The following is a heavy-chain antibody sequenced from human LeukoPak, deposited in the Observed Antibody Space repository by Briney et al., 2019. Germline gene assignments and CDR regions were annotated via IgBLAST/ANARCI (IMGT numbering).Heavy chain of an antibody. Sequence: GGSLRLSCVASGFTFGTYWMSWVRQTPGKGLEWVANIREDGGEKYYVESVRGRFTISRDNAKNSLYLQMNSLRAEDTAVYYCARDRPGSIPVVNSRGDYWGQGTLVTVSS. CDR2: IREDGGEK. D-gene: IGHD6-19*01. CDR1: GFTFGTYW. V-gene: IGHV3-7*04. J-gene: IGHJ4*02. CDR3: ARDRPGSIPVVNSRGDY.